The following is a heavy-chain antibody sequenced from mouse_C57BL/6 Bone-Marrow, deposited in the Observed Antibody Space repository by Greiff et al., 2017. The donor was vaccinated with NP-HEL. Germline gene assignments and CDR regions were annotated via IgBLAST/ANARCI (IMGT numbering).Heavy chain of an antibody. CDR2: ISYDGSN. D-gene: IGHD4-1*01. Sequence: VQLKQSGPGLVKPSQSLSLTCSVTGYSITSGYYWNWIRQFPGNKLEWMGYISYDGSNNYNPSLKNRISITRDTSKNQFFLKLNSVTTEDTATYYCARVRWDGDYWGQGTTLTVSS. V-gene: IGHV3-6*01. CDR1: GYSITSGYY. CDR3: ARVRWDGDY. J-gene: IGHJ2*01.